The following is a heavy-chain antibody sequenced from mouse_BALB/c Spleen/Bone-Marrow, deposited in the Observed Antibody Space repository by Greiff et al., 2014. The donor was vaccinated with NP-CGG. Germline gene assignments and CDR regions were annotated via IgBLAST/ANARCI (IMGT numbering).Heavy chain of an antibody. D-gene: IGHD2-10*02. CDR1: GFTFSDYY. CDR2: ISDGGTYT. J-gene: IGHJ4*01. CDR3: TRSGKRYGAMDY. Sequence: EVQLVESGGGLVKPGGSLKLSCAASGFTFSDYYMYWVRQTPEKRLEWVATISDGGTYTFYPDSVKGRFTISSDNAKNNLYLQXXXXXXEDTAMYYCTRSGKRYGAMDYWGQGTSVTVSS. V-gene: IGHV5-4*02.